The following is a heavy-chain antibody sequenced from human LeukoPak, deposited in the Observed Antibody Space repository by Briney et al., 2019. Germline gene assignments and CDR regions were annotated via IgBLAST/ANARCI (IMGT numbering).Heavy chain of an antibody. V-gene: IGHV3-23*01. CDR3: AKDRAPSVYSGMGV. CDR1: GLAFNKYA. D-gene: IGHD1-26*01. J-gene: IGHJ6*02. Sequence: RGSLRHSCAASGLAFNKYAMSWFRQNPAKRLKCVSTISGSGGGTYYADSVKGRFTISRDDSKNTLYLQLNSLRAEDTAKYYCAKDRAPSVYSGMGVWGQGTTVTVSS. CDR2: ISGSGGGT.